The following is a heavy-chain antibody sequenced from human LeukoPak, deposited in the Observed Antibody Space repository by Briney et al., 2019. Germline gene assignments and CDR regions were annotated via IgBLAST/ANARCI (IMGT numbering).Heavy chain of an antibody. CDR1: GFTFSSYA. D-gene: IGHD3-22*01. J-gene: IGHJ4*02. V-gene: IGHV3-23*01. CDR3: AKDDSYYDSSGYPIDY. Sequence: PGGSLRLSCAASGFTFSSYAMSWVRQAPGKGLEWVSAISGSGGSTYYADSVKGRFTISRDNSKNTLYLQMNSLRAEDTAVYYYAKDDSYYDSSGYPIDYWGQGTLVTVSS. CDR2: ISGSGGST.